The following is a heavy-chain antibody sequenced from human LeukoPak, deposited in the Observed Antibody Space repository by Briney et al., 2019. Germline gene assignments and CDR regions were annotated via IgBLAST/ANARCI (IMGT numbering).Heavy chain of an antibody. CDR1: GFTLTTYG. CDR2: ISSSGGNT. Sequence: GGSLRLSCAASGFTLTTYGMSWVRQAPGKGLEWVSGISSSGGNTYYADSVKGRFTISRDNSKSTLYLQMNSLRVEDTAVYYCAKGSASSGYPRDYWGQGTLVTVSS. J-gene: IGHJ4*02. CDR3: AKGSASSGYPRDY. V-gene: IGHV3-23*01. D-gene: IGHD3-22*01.